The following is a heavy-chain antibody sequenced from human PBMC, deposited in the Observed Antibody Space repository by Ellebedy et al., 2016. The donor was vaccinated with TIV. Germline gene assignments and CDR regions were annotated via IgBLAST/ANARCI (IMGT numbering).Heavy chain of an antibody. CDR2: IKQDGSEK. CDR3: ARGGYGRPFDC. CDR1: GFTFSNYW. D-gene: IGHD5-12*01. J-gene: IGHJ4*02. V-gene: IGHV3-7*03. Sequence: GGSLRLSRAASGFTFSNYWMKWVRQAPGKGLEWVANIKQDGSEKYYVDSVKGRFTISRDNAKNSLFLQMNSLRVEDTAVYFCARGGYGRPFDCWGQGTLVTVSS.